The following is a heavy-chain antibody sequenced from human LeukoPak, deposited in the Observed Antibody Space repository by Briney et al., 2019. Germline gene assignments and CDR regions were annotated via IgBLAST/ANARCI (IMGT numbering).Heavy chain of an antibody. J-gene: IGHJ4*02. CDR1: GDSIIGYY. D-gene: IGHD1-1*01. V-gene: IGHV4-59*01. CDR2: IHYSGSS. CDR3: ARGERLGPDF. Sequence: SETLSLTCTVSGDSIIGYYWSWIRQSPGKGLEWIGYIHYSGSSNYNPSLQSRVTISLDTSRGHFSLKLSSATAADTAVYYCARGERLGPDFWGQGTLVTVSS.